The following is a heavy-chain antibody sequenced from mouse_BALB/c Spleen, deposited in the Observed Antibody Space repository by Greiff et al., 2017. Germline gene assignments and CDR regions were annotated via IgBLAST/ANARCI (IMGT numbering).Heavy chain of an antibody. CDR3: ARSGTTAKTWFAY. Sequence: VQLQQSGPELVKPGASVKISCKASGYTFTDYNMHWVKQSHGKSLEWIGYIYPYNGGTGYNQKFKSKATLTVDNSSSTAYMELRSLTSEDSAVYYCARSGTTAKTWFAYWGQGTLVTVSA. D-gene: IGHD1-2*01. CDR1: GYTFTDYN. V-gene: IGHV1S29*02. CDR2: IYPYNGGT. J-gene: IGHJ3*01.